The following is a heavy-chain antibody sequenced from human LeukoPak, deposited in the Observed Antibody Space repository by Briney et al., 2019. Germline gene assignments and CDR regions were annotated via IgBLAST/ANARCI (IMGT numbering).Heavy chain of an antibody. CDR1: GFTFSSYW. Sequence: GGSLRLSCAASGFTFSSYWMHWVRQAPGKGLVWVSRINTDGSSTSYADSVKGRFTISRDNAKNSLYLQMNSLRAEDTALYYCAKDYVWGSVSSSDAFDIWGQGTMVTVSS. V-gene: IGHV3-74*01. J-gene: IGHJ3*02. CDR2: INTDGSST. CDR3: AKDYVWGSVSSSDAFDI. D-gene: IGHD3-16*01.